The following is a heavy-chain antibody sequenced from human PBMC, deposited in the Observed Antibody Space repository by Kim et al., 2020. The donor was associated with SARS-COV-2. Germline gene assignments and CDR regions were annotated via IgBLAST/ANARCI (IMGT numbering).Heavy chain of an antibody. CDR3: ARDTGSGSYFYYYYGMDV. Sequence: ASVKVSCKASGYTFTSYGISWVRQAPGQGLEWMGWISAYNGNTNYAQKLQGRVTMTTDTSTSTAYMELRSLRSDDTAVYYCARDTGSGSYFYYYYGMDVWGQGTTVTVSS. CDR2: ISAYNGNT. CDR1: GYTFTSYG. J-gene: IGHJ6*02. V-gene: IGHV1-18*01. D-gene: IGHD3-10*01.